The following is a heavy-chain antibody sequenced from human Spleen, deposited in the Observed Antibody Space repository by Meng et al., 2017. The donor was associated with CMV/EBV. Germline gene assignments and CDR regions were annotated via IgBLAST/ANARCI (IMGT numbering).Heavy chain of an antibody. CDR1: RGVG. CDR2: IYWDDDE. CDR3: AHSPYDYIWGNYRRNWFDS. V-gene: IGHV2-5*02. Sequence: RGVGVGWIRQPPGKAMEWLALIYWDDDERYSPSLKSRLTITKDASKNQVVLTMTNMDPVDTATYYCAHSPYDYIWGNYRRNWFDSWGQGTLVTVSS. J-gene: IGHJ5*01. D-gene: IGHD3-16*02.